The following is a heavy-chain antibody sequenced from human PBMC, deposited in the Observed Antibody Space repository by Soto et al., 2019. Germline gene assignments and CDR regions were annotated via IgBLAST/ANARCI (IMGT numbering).Heavy chain of an antibody. V-gene: IGHV3-23*01. CDR3: ASPGIAASGFWFDP. CDR2: ISDSGDRT. CDR1: GFTFSSYA. Sequence: GSLRLSCADSGFTFSSYAMSWVRQAPGKGLELVSVISDSGDRTDYADSVKGRFTISRDSSKNTVYLQMNSLRAEDTAVYYCASPGIAASGFWFDPWGQGTPVTVSS. J-gene: IGHJ5*02. D-gene: IGHD6-13*01.